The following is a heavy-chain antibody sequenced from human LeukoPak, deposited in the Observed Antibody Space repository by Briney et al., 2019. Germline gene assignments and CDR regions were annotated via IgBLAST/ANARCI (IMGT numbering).Heavy chain of an antibody. J-gene: IGHJ4*02. CDR2: IRIISSYI. V-gene: IGHV3-21*01. D-gene: IGHD3-22*01. Sequence: GGSLRLSCAASVFTFNSYSMNWGRQAPGKGREWVSSIRIISSYIYYADSVKGRFTISRDNAKNSLYLQMNSLRAEDTAVYYCANYYYDSSDYWGQGTLVTVSS. CDR3: ANYYYDSSDY. CDR1: VFTFNSYS.